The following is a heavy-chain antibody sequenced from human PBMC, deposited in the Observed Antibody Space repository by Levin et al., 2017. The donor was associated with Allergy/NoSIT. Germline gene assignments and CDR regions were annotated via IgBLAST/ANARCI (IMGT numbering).Heavy chain of an antibody. CDR1: GGSISSYY. J-gene: IGHJ4*02. D-gene: IGHD3-22*01. CDR3: AREDYDSSGYYYVSGPFDY. V-gene: IGHV4-59*01. Sequence: PSETLSLTCTVSGGSISSYYWSWIRQPPGKGLEWIGYIYYSGSTNYNPSLKSRVTISVDTSKNQFSLKLSSVTAADTAVYYCAREDYDSSGYYYVSGPFDYWGQGTLVTVSS. CDR2: IYYSGST.